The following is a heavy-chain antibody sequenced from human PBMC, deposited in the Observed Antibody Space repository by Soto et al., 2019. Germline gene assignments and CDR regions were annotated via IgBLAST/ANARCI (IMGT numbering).Heavy chain of an antibody. J-gene: IGHJ5*02. V-gene: IGHV1-24*01. Sequence: ASVKVSCKVSGYTLTELSMHWVRQAPGKGLEWMGGFDPEDGETIYAQKFQGRVTMTEDTSTDTAYMELSSLRSEDTAVYYCATGVAVAGTLGWFDPWGQGTLVTVSS. D-gene: IGHD6-19*01. CDR1: GYTLTELS. CDR2: FDPEDGET. CDR3: ATGVAVAGTLGWFDP.